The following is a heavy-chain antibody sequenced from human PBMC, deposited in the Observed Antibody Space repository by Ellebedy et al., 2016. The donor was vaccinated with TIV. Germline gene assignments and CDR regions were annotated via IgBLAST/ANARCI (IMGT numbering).Heavy chain of an antibody. V-gene: IGHV3-7*03. Sequence: GGSLRLSXAASGFTFSSYWMSWVRQAPGKGLEWVANIKQDGSEKYYVDSVKGRFTISRDNAKNSLYLQMNSLRAEDTAVYYCARGSTYSSGWSFDYWGQGTLVTVSS. D-gene: IGHD6-19*01. CDR2: IKQDGSEK. J-gene: IGHJ4*02. CDR1: GFTFSSYW. CDR3: ARGSTYSSGWSFDY.